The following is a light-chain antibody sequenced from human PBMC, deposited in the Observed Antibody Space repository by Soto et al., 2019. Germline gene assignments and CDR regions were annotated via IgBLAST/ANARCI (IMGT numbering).Light chain of an antibody. CDR3: QQSYSTPRT. CDR1: QSISSS. CDR2: AAS. V-gene: IGKV1-39*01. J-gene: IGKJ2*01. Sequence: DIQMTQSPSSLSASVGDRVTITCRASQSISSSLNWYQQKPGKAPKLLIYAASSLQSGVPSRFSGSGSGTDFTLTISSLQPEDFATYYCQQSYSTPRTFGQGNKLEIK.